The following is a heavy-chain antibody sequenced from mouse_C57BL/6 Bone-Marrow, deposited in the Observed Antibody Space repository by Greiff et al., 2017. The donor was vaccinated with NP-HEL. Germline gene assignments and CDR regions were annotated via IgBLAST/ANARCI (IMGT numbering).Heavy chain of an antibody. V-gene: IGHV1-54*01. Sequence: QVQLKESGAELVRPGTSVKVSCKASGYAFTNYLIEWVKQRPGQGLEWIGVINPGSGGTNYNEKFKGKATLTADKSSSTAYMQLSSLTSEDSAVYFWARSETGTGFAYWGQGTLVTVSA. CDR3: ARSETGTGFAY. CDR2: INPGSGGT. D-gene: IGHD4-1*01. J-gene: IGHJ3*01. CDR1: GYAFTNYL.